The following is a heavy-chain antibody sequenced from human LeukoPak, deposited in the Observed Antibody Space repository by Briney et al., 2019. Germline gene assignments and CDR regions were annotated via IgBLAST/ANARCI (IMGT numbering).Heavy chain of an antibody. D-gene: IGHD6-19*01. CDR1: GDTVSSNSGA. V-gene: IGHV6-1*01. CDR2: KYYRSKWYK. J-gene: IGHJ4*02. CDR3: ARDSLLGWYDY. Sequence: SQTLSLTCAISGDTVSSNSGAWNWIRQSPSRGLEWLGRKYYRSKWYKDYAASVKSRITINPNTSKNQYSLQLNSVTPEDTAVYYGARDSLLGWYDYWGQGTLVTVSS.